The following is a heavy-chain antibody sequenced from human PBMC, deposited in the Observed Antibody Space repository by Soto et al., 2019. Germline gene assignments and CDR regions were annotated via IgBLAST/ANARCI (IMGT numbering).Heavy chain of an antibody. V-gene: IGHV3-23*01. CDR3: ATLTREYYDFWSGYKSPTPFDY. CDR2: ISGSGGST. CDR1: EVTISSYA. Sequence: GGSMSLSSAASEVTISSYAMSWVRQAPGKGLEWVSAISGSGGSTYYADSVKGRFTISRDNSKNTLYLQMNSLRAEDTAVYYCATLTREYYDFWSGYKSPTPFDYWGQGTLVTVSS. D-gene: IGHD3-3*01. J-gene: IGHJ4*02.